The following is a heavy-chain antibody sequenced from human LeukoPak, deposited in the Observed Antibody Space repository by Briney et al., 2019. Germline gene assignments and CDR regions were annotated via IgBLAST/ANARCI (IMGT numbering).Heavy chain of an antibody. D-gene: IGHD3-22*01. CDR3: ARGPKDYYDSSGYYFLAFDI. CDR1: GGSFSGYY. CDR2: INHSGST. J-gene: IGHJ3*02. Sequence: SETLSLTCAVYGGSFSGYYWSWIRQPPGKGLEWIGEINHSGSTNYNPSLKSRVTISVDTSKNQFSLKLSSVTAADTAVYYCARGPKDYYDSSGYYFLAFDIWGQGTMVTVSS. V-gene: IGHV4-34*01.